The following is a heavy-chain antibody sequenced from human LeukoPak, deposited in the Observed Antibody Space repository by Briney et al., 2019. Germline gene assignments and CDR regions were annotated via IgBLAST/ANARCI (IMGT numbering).Heavy chain of an antibody. D-gene: IGHD6-19*01. V-gene: IGHV3-23*01. CDR1: AFSFSSYA. CDR3: AKDQNRDSSGWIFDY. J-gene: IGHJ4*02. Sequence: PGGSLRLSCAASAFSFSSYAMGWVRQHRGEWMEWASAISGSADSTYYADSVKGRFTISRDNSKNTQYLQMNSLRADDTAVYSCAKDQNRDSSGWIFDYWGQGTLVTVSS. CDR2: ISGSADST.